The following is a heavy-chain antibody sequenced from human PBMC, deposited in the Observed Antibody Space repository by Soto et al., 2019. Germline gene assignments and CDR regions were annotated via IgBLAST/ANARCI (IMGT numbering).Heavy chain of an antibody. CDR2: IKQDGSEK. CDR1: GFTFSSNW. CDR3: ARTKYNWSIGGFVY. J-gene: IGHJ4*02. V-gene: IGHV3-7*03. Sequence: GGSLRLSCAASGFTFSSNWMSWVRQAPGKWLEWVANIKQDGSEKYYVDSVKGRFTISRDNAKNSLYLQMNSLRAEDTAVYYCARTKYNWSIGGFVYWGQGTLDNAYS. D-gene: IGHD1-20*01.